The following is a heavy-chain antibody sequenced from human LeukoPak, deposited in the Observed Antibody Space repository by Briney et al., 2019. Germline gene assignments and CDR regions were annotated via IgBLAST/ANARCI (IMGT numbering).Heavy chain of an antibody. CDR1: GGSFSGYY. V-gene: IGHV4-34*01. Sequence: SETLSLTCAVYGGSFSGYYWSWIRQPPGKGLEWIGEISHSGSTNYNPSLKSRVTISVDTSKNQFSLKLSSVTAADTAVYYCARGHKRWIQLWLRSRLYYGMDVWGQGTTVTVSS. CDR3: ARGHKRWIQLWLRSRLYYGMDV. CDR2: ISHSGST. D-gene: IGHD5-18*01. J-gene: IGHJ6*02.